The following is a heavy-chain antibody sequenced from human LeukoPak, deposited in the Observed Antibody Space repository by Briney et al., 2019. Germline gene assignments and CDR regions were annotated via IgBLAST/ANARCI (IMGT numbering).Heavy chain of an antibody. CDR3: AKSGGYGPIDC. CDR2: IYHSGST. D-gene: IGHD1-26*01. V-gene: IGHV4-39*01. Sequence: PSETLSLTCAVSGVSISGSGHYWGWIRQPPGKGLEWIGNIYHSGSTYYNASLQSRVTISIDTSKNQFSLRLNSVTAADTAMYYCAKSGGYGPIDCWGQGTLVTVSS. CDR1: GVSISGSGHY. J-gene: IGHJ4*02.